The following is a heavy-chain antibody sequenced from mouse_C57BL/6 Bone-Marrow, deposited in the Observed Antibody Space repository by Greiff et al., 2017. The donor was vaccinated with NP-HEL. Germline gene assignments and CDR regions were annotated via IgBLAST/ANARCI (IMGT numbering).Heavy chain of an antibody. CDR2: IYPGSGST. D-gene: IGHD1-1*01. J-gene: IGHJ2*01. V-gene: IGHV1-55*01. CDR3: ARGDYYGSSFLGY. Sequence: VQLQQPGAELVKPGASVKMSCKASGYTFTSYWITWVKQRPGQGLEWIGDIYPGSGSTNYNEKFKSKATLTVDTSSSTAYMQLSSLTSEDSAVYYCARGDYYGSSFLGYWGQGTTLTVSS. CDR1: GYTFTSYW.